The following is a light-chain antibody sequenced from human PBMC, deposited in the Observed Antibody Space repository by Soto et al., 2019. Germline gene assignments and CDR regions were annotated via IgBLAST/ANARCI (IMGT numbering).Light chain of an antibody. J-gene: IGKJ2*01. Sequence: EIVMTQSPATLSVSPGERATLSCRASRSVSSSLAWYQQKPGQAPRLLIFGASTRATGIPARFSGSGSGTEFTLTISSLQSEDFAVYYCQQYHNWPPYTFGQGTKLEIK. V-gene: IGKV3-15*01. CDR2: GAS. CDR1: RSVSSS. CDR3: QQYHNWPPYT.